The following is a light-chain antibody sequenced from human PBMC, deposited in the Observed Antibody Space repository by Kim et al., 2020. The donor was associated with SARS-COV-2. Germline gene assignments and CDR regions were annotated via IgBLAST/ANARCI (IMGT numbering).Light chain of an antibody. V-gene: IGLV6-57*04. CDR1: SGSIASNY. J-gene: IGLJ1*01. CDR3: QSYDSSNLNYV. CDR2: EDN. Sequence: LTQPHSVSESPGKTVTISCTRSSGSIASNYVQWYQQRPGSAPTTVIYEDNQRPSGVPDRFSGSIDSSSNSASLTISGLKTEDEADYYGQSYDSSNLNYVFGTGTKVTV.